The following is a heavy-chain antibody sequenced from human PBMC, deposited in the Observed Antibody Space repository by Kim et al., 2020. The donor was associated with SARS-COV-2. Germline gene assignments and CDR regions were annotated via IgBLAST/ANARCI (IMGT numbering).Heavy chain of an antibody. J-gene: IGHJ2*01. CDR3: AREGPYDSSGYYSWYFDL. Sequence: SETLSLTCTVSGGSISSYYWSWIRQPAGKGLEWIGRIYTSGSTNYNPSLKSRVTMSVDTSKNQFSLKLSSVTAADTAVYYCAREGPYDSSGYYSWYFDLWGRGTLVTVSS. CDR2: IYTSGST. CDR1: GGSISSYY. D-gene: IGHD3-22*01. V-gene: IGHV4-4*07.